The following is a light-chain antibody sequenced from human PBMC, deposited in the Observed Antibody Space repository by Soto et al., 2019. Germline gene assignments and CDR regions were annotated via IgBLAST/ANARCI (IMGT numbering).Light chain of an antibody. CDR1: QGIRNY. CDR2: AAS. J-gene: IGKJ5*01. CDR3: QRCDNARRIT. V-gene: IGKV1-27*01. Sequence: DIQMTQSPSSLSASLGDTVTITCRASQGIRNYLAWYQQKPGKAPKLLIYAASTLQSGVPSRFSGSGSGTDFTRTIRSLQTEDVATYYCQRCDNARRITFGQGTRLEIK.